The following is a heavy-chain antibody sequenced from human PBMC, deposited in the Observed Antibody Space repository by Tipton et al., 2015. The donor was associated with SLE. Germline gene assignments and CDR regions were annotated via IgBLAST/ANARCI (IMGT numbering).Heavy chain of an antibody. Sequence: TLSLTCAVYGGSFSGYYWSWIRQPPGKGLEWSGEINHSGSTNYNPSLKSRVTISVDTSKNQFSLKLSSVTAADTAVYYCARGDFTGATTWFDPWGQGTLVTVSS. CDR1: GGSFSGYY. CDR2: INHSGST. CDR3: ARGDFTGATTWFDP. V-gene: IGHV4-34*01. J-gene: IGHJ5*02. D-gene: IGHD1-26*01.